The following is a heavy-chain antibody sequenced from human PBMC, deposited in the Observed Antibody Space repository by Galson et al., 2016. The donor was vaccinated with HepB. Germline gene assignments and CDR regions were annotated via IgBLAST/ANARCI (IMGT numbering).Heavy chain of an antibody. D-gene: IGHD4/OR15-4a*01. J-gene: IGHJ4*02. V-gene: IGHV3-23*01. Sequence: SLRLSCAASGFAFSAYVMNWVRQAPGKGLEWVSSMSGGGRSIFHADSVEGRFTISRDNSKSTVFLQMSSLTAEDTAIYCCAKGPGAGNFDYWGRGTLVTVSS. CDR3: AKGPGAGNFDY. CDR2: MSGGGRSI. CDR1: GFAFSAYV.